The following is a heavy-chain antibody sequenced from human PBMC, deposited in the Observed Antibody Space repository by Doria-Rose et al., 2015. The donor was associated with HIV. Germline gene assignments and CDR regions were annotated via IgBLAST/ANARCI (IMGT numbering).Heavy chain of an antibody. V-gene: IGHV2-26*01. CDR1: GVSLSSPGMG. J-gene: IGHJ4*02. D-gene: IGHD6-13*01. CDR3: ARIRSSRWYHKYYFDF. CDR2: IFSDDER. Sequence: QGSGPVLVKPTETLTLTCTVSGVSLSSPGMGVSWIRQPPGKALEWPANIFSDDERSYKTSLKSRLTISRGTSKSQVVLTMTDMDPVDTATYYCARIRSSRWYHKYYFDFWGQGTLVIVSA.